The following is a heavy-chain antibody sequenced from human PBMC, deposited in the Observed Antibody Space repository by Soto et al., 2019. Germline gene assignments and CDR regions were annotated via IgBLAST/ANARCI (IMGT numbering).Heavy chain of an antibody. J-gene: IGHJ4*02. V-gene: IGHV1-8*01. CDR1: GFTFTSYD. Sequence: VQLLQSGAEVKTPGASVKVSCKTSGFTFTSYDINWVRQAPGQGLEWLGWVNPNSGNTDYAQKFQGRVTMTRNTSITTAYMELSSLRSEDTAVYYCARVPFVNFGDSVPFDYWGQGTLVTVSS. D-gene: IGHD4-17*01. CDR3: ARVPFVNFGDSVPFDY. CDR2: VNPNSGNT.